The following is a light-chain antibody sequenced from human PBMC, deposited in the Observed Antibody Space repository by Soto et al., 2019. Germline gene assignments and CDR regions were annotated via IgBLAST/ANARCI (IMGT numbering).Light chain of an antibody. CDR2: AAS. CDR3: QHLDSYPFT. Sequence: DIQLTQSPAFLSASVGDRVTITCRASQGISNHLAWYQQKPGKAPRLLICAASTLQGGVPSVFSGSGSGTEFTLTIDSLQPEDFATYYCQHLDSYPFTFGPGTKVDVK. CDR1: QGISNH. J-gene: IGKJ3*01. V-gene: IGKV1-9*01.